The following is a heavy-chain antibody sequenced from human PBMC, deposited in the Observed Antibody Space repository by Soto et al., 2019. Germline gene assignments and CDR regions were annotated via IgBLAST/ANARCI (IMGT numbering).Heavy chain of an antibody. CDR2: MSYDGTNT. J-gene: IGHJ4*01. CDR1: GFMFSAYA. V-gene: IGHV3-30-3*01. Sequence: PGGVLRLSCTASGFMFSAYAMLWVRQAPGKGLEWVAAMSYDGTNTYYADSVKGRFTISRDNSKNTLFLQMSSLTADDSAVYYCARDPSPYTSGWYGIDFWGLGTLVTV. CDR3: ARDPSPYTSGWYGIDF. D-gene: IGHD6-19*01.